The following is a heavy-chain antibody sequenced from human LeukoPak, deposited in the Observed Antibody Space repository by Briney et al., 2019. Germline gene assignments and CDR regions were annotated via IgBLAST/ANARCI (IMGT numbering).Heavy chain of an antibody. J-gene: IGHJ6*03. D-gene: IGHD4-23*01. CDR2: INPSGGST. CDR1: GYTFTSYY. CDR3: ARAFQSVATAVRYYYYSMDV. Sequence: ASVTVSCKASGYTFTSYYMHWVRRAPGQGLEWMGIINPSGGSTSYAQKFQGRVTITRDMSTSTVYMELSSLRSEDTAVYYCARAFQSVATAVRYYYYSMDVWGKGTTVTISS. V-gene: IGHV1-46*01.